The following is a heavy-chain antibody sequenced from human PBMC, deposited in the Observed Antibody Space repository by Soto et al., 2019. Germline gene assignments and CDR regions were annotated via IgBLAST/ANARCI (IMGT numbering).Heavy chain of an antibody. Sequence: QITVKGSGPTLVKPTQTLTLTCSLSGISLSTSGVGLGWIRQTPGKALEWLALIYWNDDKHYTPSLKGRRTRYQITSQNQAVLTMTNMDPVATVKYYCARRLAATPVFAFDVWGQGTVVTVSS. J-gene: IGHJ3*01. CDR3: ARRLAATPVFAFDV. D-gene: IGHD6-6*01. CDR2: IYWNDDK. V-gene: IGHV2-5*01. CDR1: GISLSTSGVG.